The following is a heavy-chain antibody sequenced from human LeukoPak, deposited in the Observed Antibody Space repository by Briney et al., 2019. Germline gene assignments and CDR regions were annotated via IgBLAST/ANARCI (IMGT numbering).Heavy chain of an antibody. CDR1: GGSISSYY. D-gene: IGHD1-26*01. V-gene: IGHV4-59*08. CDR2: IYYSGST. CDR3: ARRSNIVGATRDNWFDP. J-gene: IGHJ5*02. Sequence: SETLSLTCTVSGGSISSYYWNWIRQPPGKGLEWIGYIYYSGSTNYNPSLKSRVTISVDTSKNQFSLKLSSVTAADTAVYYCARRSNIVGATRDNWFDPWGQGTLVTVSS.